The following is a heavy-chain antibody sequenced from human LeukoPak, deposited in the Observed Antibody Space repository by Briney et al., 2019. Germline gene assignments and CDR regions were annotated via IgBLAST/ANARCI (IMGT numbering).Heavy chain of an antibody. D-gene: IGHD3-9*01. J-gene: IGHJ4*02. V-gene: IGHV3-74*01. CDR3: TRVLPDILTGYSFDY. CDR2: INTDGSST. CDR1: GFTFSGYW. Sequence: GGSLRLSCAASGFTFSGYWVHWVRQAPGKGLVWVSRINTDGSSTSYADSVKGRFTISRDNAKNTLYLQMNSLRAEDTAVYYCTRVLPDILTGYSFDYWGQGTLVTVSS.